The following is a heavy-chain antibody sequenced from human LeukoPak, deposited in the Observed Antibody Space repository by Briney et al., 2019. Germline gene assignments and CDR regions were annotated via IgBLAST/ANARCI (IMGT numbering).Heavy chain of an antibody. Sequence: ASMKVSCKTSDYTFTSYGISWVRQAPGQGLEWMGWISGYNANTNYGQKFQGRVTMTIDTSTTTVYMELRSLRSDDTAVYYCARPRVAGSFDYWGQGTLVTVSS. CDR3: ARPRVAGSFDY. D-gene: IGHD6-19*01. V-gene: IGHV1-18*01. J-gene: IGHJ4*02. CDR1: DYTFTSYG. CDR2: ISGYNANT.